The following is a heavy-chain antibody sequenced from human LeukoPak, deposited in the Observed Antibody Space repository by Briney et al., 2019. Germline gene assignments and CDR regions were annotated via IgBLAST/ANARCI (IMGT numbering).Heavy chain of an antibody. V-gene: IGHV3-11*03. D-gene: IGHD6-19*01. CDR2: ISNTGSYT. CDR3: ARSRGAGPGAYFDY. CDR1: GFSFADEY. J-gene: IGHJ4*02. Sequence: GGSLRLSCAVSGFSFADEYMSWIRQAPGQGLEWVSYISNTGSYTNYADSVEGRFTISRDNTENSLYLQMNSLRAEDTAVYYCARSRGAGPGAYFDYWGQGTLVTVSS.